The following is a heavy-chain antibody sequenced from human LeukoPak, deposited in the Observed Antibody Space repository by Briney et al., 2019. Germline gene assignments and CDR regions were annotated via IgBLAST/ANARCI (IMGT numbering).Heavy chain of an antibody. CDR3: ARHRIAAADDAFEI. Sequence: PSETLPLTRTVSGGSISSSSYYWGWIRQPPGKGLEWIGTIYYSGSTYYNPSLKSRVLISVDTSKNLFSLKLSSVTAADTAVYYCARHRIAAADDAFEIWGQGTMV. V-gene: IGHV4-39*01. J-gene: IGHJ3*02. CDR2: IYYSGST. D-gene: IGHD6-13*01. CDR1: GGSISSSSYY.